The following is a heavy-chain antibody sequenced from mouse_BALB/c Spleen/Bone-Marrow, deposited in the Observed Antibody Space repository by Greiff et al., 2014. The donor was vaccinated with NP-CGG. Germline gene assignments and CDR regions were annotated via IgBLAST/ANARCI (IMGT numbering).Heavy chain of an antibody. CDR2: ISSGSSTI. CDR1: GFTFSSFG. J-gene: IGHJ2*01. V-gene: IGHV5-17*02. CDR3: TRGGNWDDFDY. Sequence: VKLMESGGGLVQPGGSRKLSCAASGFTFSSFGMHWVRQAPEKGLEWVAYISSGSSTIFYADTLKGRFTVSRDNPKNTLFLQMTSLRSEDTAMYYCTRGGNWDDFDYWGQGTTLTVSS. D-gene: IGHD4-1*01.